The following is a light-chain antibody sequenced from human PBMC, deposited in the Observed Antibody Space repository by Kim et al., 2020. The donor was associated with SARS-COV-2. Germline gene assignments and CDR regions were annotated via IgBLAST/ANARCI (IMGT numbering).Light chain of an antibody. CDR2: GAS. Sequence: EIVLPQSPGTLSLSPGERATLSCRASQSVSGSYLVWYQQKPGQAPRLLIYGASSRATGIPDRFSGSGSGTDFTLTISRLEPEDSAVYYCQQYGSTPRTFGGGTKLEI. CDR3: QQYGSTPRT. J-gene: IGKJ2*01. V-gene: IGKV3-20*01. CDR1: QSVSGSY.